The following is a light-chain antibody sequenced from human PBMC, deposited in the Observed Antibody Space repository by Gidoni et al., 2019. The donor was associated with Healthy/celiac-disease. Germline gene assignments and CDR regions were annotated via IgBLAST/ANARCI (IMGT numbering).Light chain of an antibody. CDR2: DAA. CDR1: QSVSSY. Sequence: EIVLTQSPATLSLSPGERATLSCRASQSVSSYLAWYQQKPGQAPGLLIYDAATRATGIPARFSGSGSGTDFTLTISSLEPEDFAVYYCQRRSNWPPSITFGQGTRLEIK. V-gene: IGKV3-11*01. J-gene: IGKJ5*01. CDR3: QRRSNWPPSIT.